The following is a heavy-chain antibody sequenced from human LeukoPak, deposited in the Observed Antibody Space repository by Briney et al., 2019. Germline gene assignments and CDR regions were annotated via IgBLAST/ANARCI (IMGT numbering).Heavy chain of an antibody. J-gene: IGHJ4*02. CDR2: IYYSGST. V-gene: IGHV4-39*01. D-gene: IGHD2/OR15-2a*01. CDR1: GGSISSSSYY. CDR3: ASRLFNRLGGSEERAGLDY. Sequence: PSETLSLTCTVSGGSISSSSYYWGWIRQPPGKGLEWIGSIYYSGSTYYNPSLKSRVTISVDTSKNQFSLKLSSVTAADTAVYYCASRLFNRLGGSEERAGLDYWGQGTLVTVSS.